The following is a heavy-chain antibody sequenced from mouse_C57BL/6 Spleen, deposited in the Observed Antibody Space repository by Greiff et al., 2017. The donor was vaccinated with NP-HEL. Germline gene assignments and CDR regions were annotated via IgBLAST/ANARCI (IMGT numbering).Heavy chain of an antibody. CDR1: GFTFSSYA. Sequence: EVMLVESGEGLVKPGGSLKLSCAASGFTFSSYAMSWVRQTPEKRLEWVAYISSGGDYIYYADTVKGRFTISRDNARNTLYLQMSSLKSEDTAMYYCTRDRVYYGSSLYAMDYWGQGTSVTVSS. CDR3: TRDRVYYGSSLYAMDY. J-gene: IGHJ4*01. D-gene: IGHD1-1*01. V-gene: IGHV5-9-1*02. CDR2: ISSGGDYI.